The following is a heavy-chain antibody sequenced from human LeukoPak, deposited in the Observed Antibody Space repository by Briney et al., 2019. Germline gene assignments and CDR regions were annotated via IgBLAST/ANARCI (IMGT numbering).Heavy chain of an antibody. J-gene: IGHJ4*02. V-gene: IGHV4-59*01. CDR2: IYYSGST. Sequence: PSETLSLTCTVSGGSISSYYWSWIRQPPGKGLEWIGYIYYSGSTNYNPSLKSRVTISVDTSKTQISLKLTSVTAADTAIYYCARSGRGSSAGFDFWGQGSLVTVSS. D-gene: IGHD3-10*01. CDR3: ARSGRGSSAGFDF. CDR1: GGSISSYY.